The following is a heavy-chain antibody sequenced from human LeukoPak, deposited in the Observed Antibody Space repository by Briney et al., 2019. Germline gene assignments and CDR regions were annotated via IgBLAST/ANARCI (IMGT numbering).Heavy chain of an antibody. V-gene: IGHV1-69*04. CDR2: IIPILGIA. J-gene: IGHJ4*02. Sequence: PGSSVKVSCKASGGTFSSYAISWVRQAPGQGLEWMGRIIPILGIANYAQKFQGRVTITADKSTSTAYMELSSLRSEDTAVYYCARQLAPPGYSYGAFDYWGQGTLVTVSS. CDR3: ARQLAPPGYSYGAFDY. CDR1: GGTFSSYA. D-gene: IGHD5-18*01.